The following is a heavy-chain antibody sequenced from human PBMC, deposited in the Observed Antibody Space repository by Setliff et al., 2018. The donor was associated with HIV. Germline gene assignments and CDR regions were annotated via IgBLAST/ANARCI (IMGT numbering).Heavy chain of an antibody. CDR1: GFTFGDYP. D-gene: IGHD5-18*01. J-gene: IGHJ3*02. CDR3: TRDKGYAFDI. CDR2: IRSKAYGGTA. Sequence: PGGSLRLSCTASGFTFGDYPMSWVRQAPGKGLEWVGFIRSKAYGGTAEYAASVKGRFTISRDDSKSIAYLQINSLKTEDTAVYYCTRDKGYAFDIWGQGTMVTVSS. V-gene: IGHV3-49*04.